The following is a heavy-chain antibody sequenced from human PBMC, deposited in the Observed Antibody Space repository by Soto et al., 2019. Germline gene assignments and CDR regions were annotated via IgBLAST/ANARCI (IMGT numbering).Heavy chain of an antibody. V-gene: IGHV4-4*07. CDR2: IYSSGRT. J-gene: IGHJ2*01. Sequence: QVQLQESGPGPVKASETLSLTCTLSGGSTSGNYWSWIRQPAGKGLEWIGRIYSSGRTHYNPSLKSRVTMSVPTNTSSLKLNSVTAGDTAVYYCARDFDGNTALDYWYFDLWGRGTLVTVSS. CDR3: ARDFDGNTALDYWYFDL. D-gene: IGHD5-18*01. CDR1: GGSTSGNY.